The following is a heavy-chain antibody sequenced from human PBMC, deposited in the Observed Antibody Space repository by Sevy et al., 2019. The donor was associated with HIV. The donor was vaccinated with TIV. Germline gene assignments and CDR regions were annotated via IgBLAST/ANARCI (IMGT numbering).Heavy chain of an antibody. J-gene: IGHJ4*02. CDR3: GRVPVAAAGTGIDY. V-gene: IGHV3-74*01. D-gene: IGHD6-13*01. CDR1: GFTFSSYW. CDR2: IYVDGRTA. Sequence: GGSLKISCAASGFTFSSYWMRWVRQAPGKGLVWLSRIYVDGRTASYADSVKGRFAISRDNAKNTLYLQMNSLRDEDTAVYYCGRVPVAAAGTGIDYWGQGTLVTVSS.